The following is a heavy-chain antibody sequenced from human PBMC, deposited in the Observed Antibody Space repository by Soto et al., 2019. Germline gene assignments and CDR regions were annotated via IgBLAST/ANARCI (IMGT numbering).Heavy chain of an antibody. D-gene: IGHD2-8*01. CDR1: EGTFSSYA. V-gene: IGHV1-69*01. CDR3: ARDLHANGMQGYYFDY. Sequence: QVQLVQSGAEVQKPGSSVKVSCKASEGTFSSYAISWVRQAPGQGLEWMGGIIPIFGTANYAQKFQGRVTITADVSTSTAYMELSSLRSEDTAVYYCARDLHANGMQGYYFDYWGQGTLVTVSS. CDR2: IIPIFGTA. J-gene: IGHJ4*02.